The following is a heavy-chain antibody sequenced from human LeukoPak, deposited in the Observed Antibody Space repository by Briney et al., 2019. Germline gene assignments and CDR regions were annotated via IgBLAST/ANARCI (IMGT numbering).Heavy chain of an antibody. J-gene: IGHJ4*02. CDR3: ARHKSSGSYPLDY. D-gene: IGHD3-22*01. CDR2: IYFSGST. V-gene: IGHV4-61*01. CDR1: GASVSSGSYY. Sequence: KSSETLSLTCTVSGASVSSGSYYWSWIRQPPGKGLEWIGHIYFSGSTNYNPSLESRVTISVDTSKNQFSLTLSSVTAADTAVYYCARHKSSGSYPLDYWGQGILVTVSS.